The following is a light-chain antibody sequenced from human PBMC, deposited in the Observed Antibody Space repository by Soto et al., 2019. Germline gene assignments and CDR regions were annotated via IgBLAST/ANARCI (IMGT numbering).Light chain of an antibody. J-gene: IGKJ4*01. V-gene: IGKV3-15*01. CDR2: GAS. CDR1: RSVSNR. Sequence: EILMTQSPATLSVSPGETVTFSCRASRSVSNRLAWYQHKPGQAPRLLIYGASTRATGIPARFSGSGSGTEFFLNISSLQSEDSAIYYCQHYNNWLGTFGGGTKVDI. CDR3: QHYNNWLGT.